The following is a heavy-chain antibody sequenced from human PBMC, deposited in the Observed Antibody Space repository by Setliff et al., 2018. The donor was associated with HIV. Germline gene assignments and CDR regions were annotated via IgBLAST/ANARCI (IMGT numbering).Heavy chain of an antibody. J-gene: IGHJ4*02. D-gene: IGHD3-10*01. Sequence: LSLTCTVSGGSISSGTYYWSWIRQPAGKGLEWIGRIYTSGSTNYNPSLKSRVTISVDTSKNQLSLKLSSVTAADAAVYYCARESYFYYFDYWGQGTLVTAPQ. CDR2: IYTSGST. CDR3: ARESYFYYFDY. CDR1: GGSISSGTYY. V-gene: IGHV4-61*02.